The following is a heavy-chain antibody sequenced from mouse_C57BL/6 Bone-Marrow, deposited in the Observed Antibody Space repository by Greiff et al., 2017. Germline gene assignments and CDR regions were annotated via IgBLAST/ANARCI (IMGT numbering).Heavy chain of an antibody. CDR3: ERGGFHYYGGFAY. CDR1: GFTFNTYA. D-gene: IGHD1-2*01. CDR2: IRSKSSNYAT. J-gene: IGHJ3*01. Sequence: EVKLVESGGGLVQPKGSLKLSCAASGFTFNTYAMHWVRQAPGKGLEWVAGIRSKSSNYATYYADSVKDRFTISRDDSQSMLYLQMNNLKTEDTAMYYCERGGFHYYGGFAYWGQGTLFTVSA. V-gene: IGHV10-3*01.